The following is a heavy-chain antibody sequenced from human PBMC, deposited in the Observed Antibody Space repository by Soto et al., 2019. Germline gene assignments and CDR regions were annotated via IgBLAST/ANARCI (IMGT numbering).Heavy chain of an antibody. J-gene: IGHJ6*02. V-gene: IGHV3-7*01. CDR3: ARDHYGMDV. CDR1: GFKFRTYW. CDR2: IKPDGSEK. Sequence: EVQLVESGGGLVQPGGSLRLSCATSGFKFRTYWMTWVRQAPGKGLEWVASIKPDGSEKYYVDSVKGRFTISRDNAKNSMYLQMNSLRAEDTTVYYCARDHYGMDVWGQGTTVTVSS.